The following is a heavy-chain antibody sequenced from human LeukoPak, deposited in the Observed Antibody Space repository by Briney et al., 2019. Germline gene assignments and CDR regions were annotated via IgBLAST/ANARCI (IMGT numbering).Heavy chain of an antibody. J-gene: IGHJ3*02. CDR2: INHSGST. CDR1: GGSFSGYY. D-gene: IGHD3-22*01. CDR3: ARVIYDSSGYYSDAFDI. Sequence: SETLSLTXAVYGGSFSGYYWSWIRQPPGKGLEWIGEINHSGSTNYNPSLKSRVTISVDTSKNQFSLKLSSVTAADTAVYYCARVIYDSSGYYSDAFDIWGQGTMVTVSS. V-gene: IGHV4-34*01.